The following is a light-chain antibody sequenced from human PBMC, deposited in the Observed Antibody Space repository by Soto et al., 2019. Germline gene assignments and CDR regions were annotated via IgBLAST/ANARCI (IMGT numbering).Light chain of an antibody. CDR2: GVT. J-gene: IGLJ1*01. CDR3: SSYTSSSTKV. V-gene: IGLV2-14*01. CDR1: SSDVGVYNY. Sequence: QSVLTQPASVSGSPGQSITISCTGTSSDVGVYNYVSWYQQHPGKAPKLMIYGVTNRPSGVSNRFSGSKSGNTASLTISGLQAEDGADYYCSSYTSSSTKVFGTGTKVTVL.